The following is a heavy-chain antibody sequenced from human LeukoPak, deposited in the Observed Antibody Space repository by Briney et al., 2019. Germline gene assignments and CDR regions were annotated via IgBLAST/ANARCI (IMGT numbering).Heavy chain of an antibody. CDR2: IYSSVT. J-gene: IGHJ4*02. CDR1: GFTVSSNS. D-gene: IGHD4/OR15-4a*01. V-gene: IGHV3-53*01. Sequence: GESLKISCTVSGFTVSSNSMSWVRQAPGKGLEWVSFIYSSVTHYSDSVKGRFTISRDNSKNTLFLQMNSLRAEDTAVYYCARRAGAYSHPYDYWGQGTLVTVSS. CDR3: ARRAGAYSHPYDY.